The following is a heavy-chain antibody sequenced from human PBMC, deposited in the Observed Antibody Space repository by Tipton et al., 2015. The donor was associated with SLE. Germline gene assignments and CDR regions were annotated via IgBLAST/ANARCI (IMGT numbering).Heavy chain of an antibody. CDR3: AREDLGQWQAFDI. J-gene: IGHJ3*02. CDR2: IYYSGTT. V-gene: IGHV4-39*07. Sequence: TLSLTCTVSGGSISSSSYYWGWIRQPPGRGLEWIGSIYYSGTTYYNPSLQSRVTISVDTSKNQFSLKLTSVTAADTAVYYCAREDLGQWQAFDICGQWTIVHGSS. CDR1: GGSISSSSYY. D-gene: IGHD6-19*01.